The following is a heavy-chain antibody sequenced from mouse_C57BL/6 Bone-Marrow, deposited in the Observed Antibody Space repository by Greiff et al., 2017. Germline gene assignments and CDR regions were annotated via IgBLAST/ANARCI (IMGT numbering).Heavy chain of an antibody. CDR3: TRNYCGSSLYYAMDY. V-gene: IGHV1-15*01. J-gene: IGHJ4*01. Sequence: VQLQQSGAELVRPGASVTLSCKASGYTFTDYEMHWVKQTPVHGLEWIGAIDPETGGTAYNQKFKGKAILTADKSSSTAYMELRSLTSEDSAVYYCTRNYCGSSLYYAMDYWGQGTSVTVSS. CDR2: IDPETGGT. CDR1: GYTFTDYE. D-gene: IGHD1-1*01.